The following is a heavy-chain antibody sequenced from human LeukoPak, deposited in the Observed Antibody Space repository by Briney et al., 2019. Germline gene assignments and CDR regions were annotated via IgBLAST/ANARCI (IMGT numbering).Heavy chain of an antibody. J-gene: IGHJ3*02. CDR1: GFTFTSYD. V-gene: IGHV1-69*04. CDR3: AGPVGATVVHDAFDI. D-gene: IGHD4-23*01. Sequence: ASVKVSCKASGFTFTSYDINWVRQAPGQGLEWMGRIIPILGIANYAQKFQGRVTITADKSTSTAYMELSSLRSEDTAVYYCAGPVGATVVHDAFDIWGQGTMVTVSS. CDR2: IIPILGIA.